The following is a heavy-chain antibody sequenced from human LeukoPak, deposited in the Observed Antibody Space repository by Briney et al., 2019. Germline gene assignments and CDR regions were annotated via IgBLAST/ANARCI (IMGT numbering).Heavy chain of an antibody. J-gene: IGHJ4*02. CDR1: GGSISSSSYY. D-gene: IGHD2-15*01. CDR3: ARPQDCSGGSCKFDY. Sequence: KPSETLPLTCTVSGGSISSSSYYWGWIRQPPGKGLEWIGSVYSSGTTYYNPSLKSRVTISVDTSKNQFSLKLSSVTAADTAVYYCARPQDCSGGSCKFDYWGPGTLVTVSS. V-gene: IGHV4-39*01. CDR2: VYSSGTT.